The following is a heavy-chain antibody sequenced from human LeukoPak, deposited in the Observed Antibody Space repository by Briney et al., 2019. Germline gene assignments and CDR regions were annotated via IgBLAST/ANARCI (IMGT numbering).Heavy chain of an antibody. CDR2: VSSDGTT. D-gene: IGHD2-8*02. J-gene: IGHJ4*02. Sequence: SETLSLTCSVSGDSVTSYYWSWIRQPPGKGLEWIGYVSSDGTTNYIPSLRSRVIMSVDTAKNHISLSLTSLTAADTAIYYCARLDCTGDGCYNHWGQGTLVTVSS. V-gene: IGHV4-59*08. CDR1: GDSVTSYY. CDR3: ARLDCTGDGCYNH.